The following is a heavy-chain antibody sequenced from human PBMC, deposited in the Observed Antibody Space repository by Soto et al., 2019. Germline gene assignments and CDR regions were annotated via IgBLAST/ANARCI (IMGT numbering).Heavy chain of an antibody. J-gene: IGHJ5*02. CDR1: GYTFTSYG. CDR2: ISAYNGNT. CDR3: ARVTLNELGYCSGGSCYGDSNWFDP. D-gene: IGHD2-15*01. Sequence: ASVKVSCKASGYTFTSYGISWVRQAPGQGLEWMGWISAYNGNTNYAQKLQGRVTMTTDTSTSTAYMELRSLRSVDTAVYYCARVTLNELGYCSGGSCYGDSNWFDPWGQGTLVTVSS. V-gene: IGHV1-18*01.